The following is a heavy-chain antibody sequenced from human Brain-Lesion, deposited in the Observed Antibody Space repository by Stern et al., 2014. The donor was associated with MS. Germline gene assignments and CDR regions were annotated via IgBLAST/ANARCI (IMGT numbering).Heavy chain of an antibody. V-gene: IGHV1-24*01. CDR1: GYTLTEFS. D-gene: IGHD1-26*01. CDR2: FDPEDGET. J-gene: IGHJ4*02. CDR3: ATLSPGAGGNYYRHFDY. Sequence: VQLVQSGAEVKKPGASLRVPCRVSGYTLTEFSMHWVRQAPRKGLEGLGGFDPEDGETIYAQKFQGRVTMTEDTSTDTAYMELSSLRSEDTAVYYCATLSPGAGGNYYRHFDYWGQGTLVTVSS.